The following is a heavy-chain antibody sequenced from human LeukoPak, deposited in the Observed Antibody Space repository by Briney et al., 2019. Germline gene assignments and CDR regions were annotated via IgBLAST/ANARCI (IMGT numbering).Heavy chain of an antibody. CDR1: GFTLENYA. D-gene: IGHD5-24*01. J-gene: IGHJ6*03. CDR2: ISNSEVSSITESGDGT. CDR3: RVPPPFTMYYMDV. V-gene: IGHV3-23*01. Sequence: GGSLRLSCGASGFTLENYAINWVRQAPGKGLEWVSAISNSEVSSITESGDGTYHADSVKGRFTISRDSSKSTVSLQMNSLRAEDTAIYCARVPPPFTMYYMDVWGKGTPVIVSS.